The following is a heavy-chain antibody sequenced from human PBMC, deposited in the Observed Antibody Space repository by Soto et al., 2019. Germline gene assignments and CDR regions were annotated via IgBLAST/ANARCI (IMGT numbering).Heavy chain of an antibody. D-gene: IGHD3-10*01. V-gene: IGHV5-10-1*01. CDR1: GYSFTSYW. CDR3: ARHVGSGSYDNWFDP. Sequence: GESLKISCKGSGYSFTSYWISWVRQMPGKGLEWMGRIDPSDSYTNYSPSFQGHVTISADKSISTAYLQWSSLKASDTAMYYCARHVGSGSYDNWFDPWGQGTLVTVSS. CDR2: IDPSDSYT. J-gene: IGHJ5*02.